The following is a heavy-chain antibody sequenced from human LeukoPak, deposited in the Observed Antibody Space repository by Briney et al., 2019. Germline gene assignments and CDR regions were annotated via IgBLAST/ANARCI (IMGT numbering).Heavy chain of an antibody. J-gene: IGHJ3*01. Sequence: SQTLSLTCAISGDSVSNNRVAWNWITQSPWLGLDWLGRAYYDSGWYTDYAGSVKGRISINPDTSTNQFSLQLNSVTPKDTAVYYGARVEAHVAVPGTAAFNFWGQGTRVSVSA. V-gene: IGHV6-1*01. CDR2: AYYDSGWYT. CDR3: ARVEAHVAVPGTAAFNF. CDR1: GDSVSNNRVA. D-gene: IGHD2-15*01.